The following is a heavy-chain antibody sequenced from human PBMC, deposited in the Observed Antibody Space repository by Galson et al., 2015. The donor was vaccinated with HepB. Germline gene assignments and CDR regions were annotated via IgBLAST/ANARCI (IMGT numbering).Heavy chain of an antibody. CDR3: ATSGAGSYGLLGLDY. V-gene: IGHV1-24*01. D-gene: IGHD5-18*01. CDR2: FYPEDGET. CDR1: GYTLTDLS. Sequence: SVKVSCKASGYTLTDLSMHWVRQAPGKGLEWMGGFYPEDGETIYAQKFQGRVTTTEDTSTDTAYMKLSSLRSEDTAVYYCATSGAGSYGLLGLDYWGQGTLVTVSS. J-gene: IGHJ4*02.